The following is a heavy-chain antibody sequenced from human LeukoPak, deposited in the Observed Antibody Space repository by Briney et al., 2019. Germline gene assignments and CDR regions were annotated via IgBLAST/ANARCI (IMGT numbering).Heavy chain of an antibody. J-gene: IGHJ4*02. CDR1: GGTFSSYA. Sequence: SVKVSCKASGGTFSSYAISWVRQAPGQGLEWMGGIIPIFGTANYAQKFQGRVTITADESTSTAYMELSSLRSEDTAAYYCARTHEMATIFFDYWGQGTLVTVSS. CDR2: IIPIFGTA. CDR3: ARTHEMATIFFDY. D-gene: IGHD5-24*01. V-gene: IGHV1-69*13.